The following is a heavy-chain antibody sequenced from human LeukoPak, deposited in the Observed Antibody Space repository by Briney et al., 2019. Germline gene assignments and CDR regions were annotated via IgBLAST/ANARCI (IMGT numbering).Heavy chain of an antibody. V-gene: IGHV1-2*02. CDR3: ARGSVVVPATPLFGRYV. CDR1: GYTFIGCY. Sequence: ASVMVICKAAGYTFIGCYRHWVRQAPGQGLEWMGWINPNSGGTNYAQKFQGRVTMTRDTSISTAYMEVSRLRSDDTAVYYCARGSVVVPATPLFGRYVWGQGTTVTVSS. D-gene: IGHD2-15*01. J-gene: IGHJ6*02. CDR2: INPNSGGT.